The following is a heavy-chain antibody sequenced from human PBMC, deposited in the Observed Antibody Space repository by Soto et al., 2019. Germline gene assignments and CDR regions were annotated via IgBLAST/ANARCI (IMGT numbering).Heavy chain of an antibody. CDR2: ISHNGNS. Sequence: QVQLQQWGAGLLKPSETLSLTCAVYGGSSGDYYWTWVRQPPGQGLEWIGEISHNGNSNYNPSLKSRVTISVDTSKNQFSLKLLSVTAADTALYYCARGLVGIRPCDYWGQGTLVTVSS. CDR3: ARGLVGIRPCDY. V-gene: IGHV4-34*01. CDR1: GGSSGDYY. J-gene: IGHJ4*02. D-gene: IGHD2-8*02.